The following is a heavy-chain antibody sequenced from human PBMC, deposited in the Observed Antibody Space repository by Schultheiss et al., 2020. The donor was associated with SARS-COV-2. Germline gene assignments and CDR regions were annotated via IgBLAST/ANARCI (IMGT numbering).Heavy chain of an antibody. CDR1: GYIFTGYY. J-gene: IGHJ3*02. Sequence: SVKVSCKASGYIFTGYYIHWVRQAPGQGLEWMGGIIPIFGTANYAQKFQGRVTITADESTSTAYMELSSLRSEDTAVYYCAREGELRGAFDIWGQGTMVTVSS. CDR3: AREGELRGAFDI. V-gene: IGHV1-69*13. CDR2: IIPIFGTA. D-gene: IGHD1-26*01.